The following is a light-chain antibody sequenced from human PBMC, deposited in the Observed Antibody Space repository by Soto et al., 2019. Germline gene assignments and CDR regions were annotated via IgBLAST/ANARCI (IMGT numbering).Light chain of an antibody. CDR2: GVS. Sequence: IQTVNSRFLAWYQQKPGQAPRLLIYGVSNRATGIPDRFSGSGSGTYFTHTIIRLEPAVLALLLSGYSVISVLRTVCHGTKVDIK. J-gene: IGKJ1*01. V-gene: IGKV3-20*01. CDR1: QTVNSRF. CDR3: GYSVISVLRT.